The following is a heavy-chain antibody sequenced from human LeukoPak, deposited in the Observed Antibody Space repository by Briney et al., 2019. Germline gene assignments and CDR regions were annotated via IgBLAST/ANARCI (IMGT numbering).Heavy chain of an antibody. CDR2: ISWNSGSI. J-gene: IGHJ3*02. CDR3: AKETGIAVAGMSHDAFDI. CDR1: GFTFDDYA. V-gene: IGHV3-9*01. D-gene: IGHD6-19*01. Sequence: GGSLRLSCAASGFTFDDYAMHWVRQAPGKGLEWVSGISWNSGSIGYADSVKGRFTLSRDNAKNSLYLQMNSLRAEDTALYYCAKETGIAVAGMSHDAFDIWGQGTMVTVSS.